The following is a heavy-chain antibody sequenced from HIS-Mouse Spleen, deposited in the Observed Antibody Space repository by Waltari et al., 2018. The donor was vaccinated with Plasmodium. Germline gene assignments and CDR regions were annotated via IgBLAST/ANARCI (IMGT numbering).Heavy chain of an antibody. CDR2: INPNRGGT. CDR1: GYTFTGYY. Sequence: QVQLVQSGAEVKKPGASVKVSCKASGYTFTGYYMHWVRQAPGQGLEWMGGINPNRGGTNYAQKFQGRVTMTRDTSISTAYMELSRLRSDDTAVYYCARGFTMVRGVISDAFDIWGQGTMVTVSS. D-gene: IGHD3-10*01. V-gene: IGHV1-2*02. J-gene: IGHJ3*02. CDR3: ARGFTMVRGVISDAFDI.